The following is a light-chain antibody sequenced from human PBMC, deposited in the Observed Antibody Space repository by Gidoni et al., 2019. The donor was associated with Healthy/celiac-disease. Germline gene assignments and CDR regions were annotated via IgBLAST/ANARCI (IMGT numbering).Light chain of an antibody. CDR1: QSISSY. J-gene: IGKJ2*01. CDR3: QQSYSTPT. Sequence: DIHMTHSLSSLSASVGDRVTITFRASQSISSYLNWYQQKPEKAPKLLIYAASSLKSGVPSRCSGSGAGADFTLTISSLQPEDVATYYCQQSYSTPTFXQXTKLEIK. V-gene: IGKV1-39*01. CDR2: AAS.